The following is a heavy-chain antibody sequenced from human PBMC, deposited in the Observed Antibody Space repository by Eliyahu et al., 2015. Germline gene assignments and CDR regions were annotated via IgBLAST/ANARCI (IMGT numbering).Heavy chain of an antibody. CDR1: SSYG. Sequence: SSYGMHWVRQAPGKGLEWVAVISYDGSNKYYADSVKGRFTISRDNSKNTLYLQMNSLRAEDTAVYYCAKDGTVTTPFDYWGQGTLVTVSS. CDR3: AKDGTVTTPFDY. V-gene: IGHV3-30*18. CDR2: ISYDGSNK. J-gene: IGHJ4*02. D-gene: IGHD4-17*01.